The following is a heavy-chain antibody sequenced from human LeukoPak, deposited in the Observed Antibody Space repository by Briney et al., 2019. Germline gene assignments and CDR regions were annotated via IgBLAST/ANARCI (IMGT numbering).Heavy chain of an antibody. CDR2: IYYSGSA. J-gene: IGHJ1*01. D-gene: IGHD4-17*01. CDR3: ARTRRFSDDYETAEHFQR. V-gene: IGHV4-30-4*01. CDR1: GASISNDDYY. Sequence: PSQTLSLTCAVSGASISNDDYYWNWIRQPPGTGLEWIGYIYYSGSATYNPSLKSRVTISVDTSKNQFSLKLGSVTAADTAVYFCARTRRFSDDYETAEHFQRWGQGTLVTVSS.